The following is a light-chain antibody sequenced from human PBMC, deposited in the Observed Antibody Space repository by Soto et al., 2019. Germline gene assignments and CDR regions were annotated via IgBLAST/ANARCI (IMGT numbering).Light chain of an antibody. V-gene: IGLV2-8*01. Sequence: QSALTQPPSASGSPGQSVTISCTATSGDVGGYNYVSWYQQHPGKAPKLMIYEVSKRPSGVPDRFSGSKSGNTASLTDSGLQAEDEADYYCSSYAGSNNYVFGTGTKLTVL. CDR3: SSYAGSNNYV. CDR1: SGDVGGYNY. J-gene: IGLJ1*01. CDR2: EVS.